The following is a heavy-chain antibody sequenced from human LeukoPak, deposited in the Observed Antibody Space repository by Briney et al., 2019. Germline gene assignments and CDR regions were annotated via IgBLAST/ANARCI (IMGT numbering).Heavy chain of an antibody. V-gene: IGHV1-2*06. CDR2: INPNSGGT. CDR3: ARDSTVTTFRGCVDP. J-gene: IGHJ5*02. CDR1: GYTFTGYY. Sequence: RASVKVSCKASGYTFTGYYMHWVRQAPGQGLEWMGRINPNSGGTNYAQKFQGRVTMTRDTSISTAYMELSRLRSDDTAVYYCARDSTVTTFRGCVDPWGQGTLVTVSS. D-gene: IGHD4-17*01.